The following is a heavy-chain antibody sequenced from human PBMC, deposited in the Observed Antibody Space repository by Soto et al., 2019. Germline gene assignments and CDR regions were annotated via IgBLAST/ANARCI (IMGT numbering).Heavy chain of an antibody. CDR2: IYYSGTT. J-gene: IGHJ6*02. CDR3: ARDSYGSGSYEHGMDV. V-gene: IGHV4-31*03. D-gene: IGHD3-10*01. Sequence: QVQLQESGPGLVKPSQTLSLTCTVSGGSISSGAYYWSWIRQHPGKGLERIGYIYYSGTTYYNPSLKSRVTTSVDRSKNQFSLKLSSVTAADTAVYYCARDSYGSGSYEHGMDVWGQGTTVTVSS. CDR1: GGSISSGAYY.